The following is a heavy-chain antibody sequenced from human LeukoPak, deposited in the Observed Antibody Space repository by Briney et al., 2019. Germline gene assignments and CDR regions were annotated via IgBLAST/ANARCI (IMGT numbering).Heavy chain of an antibody. CDR3: ADRRRYSYGLDY. D-gene: IGHD5-18*01. J-gene: IGHJ4*02. Sequence: PSETLSLTCAVYGGSFSGYYWSWIRQPPGKGLEWIGEINHSGSTNYNPSLKSRVTISVDTSKNQFSLKLSSATAADTAVYYCADRRRYSYGLDYWGQGTLVTVSS. CDR2: INHSGST. V-gene: IGHV4-34*01. CDR1: GGSFSGYY.